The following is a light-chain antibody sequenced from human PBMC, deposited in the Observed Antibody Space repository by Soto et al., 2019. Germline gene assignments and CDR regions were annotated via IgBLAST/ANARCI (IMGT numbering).Light chain of an antibody. CDR1: SSDVGDYNF. V-gene: IGLV2-14*01. CDR2: EVN. Sequence: QSALTQPASVSGSPGQSITISCTGTSSDVGDYNFVSWYQQHPGKVPKLMIYEVNNRPSGVSNRFSGSKSGNTASLTISGLQAEDEADYYCSSYTSRSTLVFGGGTKLTVL. CDR3: SSYTSRSTLV. J-gene: IGLJ3*02.